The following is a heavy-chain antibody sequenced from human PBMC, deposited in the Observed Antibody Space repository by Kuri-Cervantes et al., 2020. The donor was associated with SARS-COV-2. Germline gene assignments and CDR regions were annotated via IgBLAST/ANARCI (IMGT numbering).Heavy chain of an antibody. CDR2: IYSGGST. Sequence: GGSLRLSCAASGFTVSSNYMSCVRQAPGKGLERVSVIYSGGSTYYADSVKGRFTISRDNSKNTLYLQMNSLRAEDTAVYYCARGISYSGYDLDYWGQETLVTVSS. D-gene: IGHD5-12*01. CDR3: ARGISYSGYDLDY. V-gene: IGHV3-53*01. J-gene: IGHJ4*02. CDR1: GFTVSSNY.